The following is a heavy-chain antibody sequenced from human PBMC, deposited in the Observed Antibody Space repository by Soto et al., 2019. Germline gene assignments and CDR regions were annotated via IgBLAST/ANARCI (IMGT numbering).Heavy chain of an antibody. V-gene: IGHV1-24*01. D-gene: IGHD3-10*01. J-gene: IGHJ6*02. Sequence: ASVKVSCKVSGYTLTELSMHWVRQAPGKGLEWMGGFDPEDGETIYAQKFQGRVTMTEDTSTDTAYMELSSLRSEDTAVYYCATASTRGAITMVRGVIPAKRNYYYGMDVWGQGTTVTAP. CDR1: GYTLTELS. CDR2: FDPEDGET. CDR3: ATASTRGAITMVRGVIPAKRNYYYGMDV.